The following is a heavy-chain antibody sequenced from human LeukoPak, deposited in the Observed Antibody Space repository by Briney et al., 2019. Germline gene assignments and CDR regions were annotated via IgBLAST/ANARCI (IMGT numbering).Heavy chain of an antibody. D-gene: IGHD2-8*01. CDR3: ARLLLDYTNDDGNFGGPPLPD. CDR2: TSYSGIT. Sequence: SETLSLTCTVSGGSISNSYWTWLRQPPGKTLEWIGYTSYSGITNRNPSLKSRLSFSLDSSKNEISLTLTSVTAADTAVYFCARLLLDYTNDDGNFGGPPLPDWGQGTLVTVSS. J-gene: IGHJ4*02. CDR1: GGSISNSY. V-gene: IGHV4-59*01.